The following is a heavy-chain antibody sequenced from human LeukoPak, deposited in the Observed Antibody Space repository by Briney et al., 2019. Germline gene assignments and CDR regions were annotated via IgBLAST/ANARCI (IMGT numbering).Heavy chain of an antibody. Sequence: GGSLRLSCAASGFTFDDYGMSWVRQAPGKGLEWVSGINWNGGSTGYADSVKGRFTISRDNAKNSLYLQMNSLRSEDTAVYYCARFGYSGASRESTFDYWGQGTLVTVSS. CDR1: GFTFDDYG. J-gene: IGHJ4*02. D-gene: IGHD5-24*01. CDR3: ARFGYSGASRESTFDY. CDR2: INWNGGST. V-gene: IGHV3-20*04.